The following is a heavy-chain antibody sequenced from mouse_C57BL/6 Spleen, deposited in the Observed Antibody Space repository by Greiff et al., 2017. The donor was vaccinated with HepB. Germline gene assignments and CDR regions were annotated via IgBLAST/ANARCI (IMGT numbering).Heavy chain of an antibody. J-gene: IGHJ1*03. Sequence: QVQLKESGPGLVAPSQSLSITCTVSGFSLTSYGVHWVRQPPGKGLEWLVVIWSDGSTTYNSALKSRLSISKDNSKSQVFLKMNSLQTDDTAMYYWARNYGSSYVDWYFDVWGTGTTVTVSS. CDR2: IWSDGST. CDR1: GFSLTSYG. V-gene: IGHV2-6*02. D-gene: IGHD1-1*01. CDR3: ARNYGSSYVDWYFDV.